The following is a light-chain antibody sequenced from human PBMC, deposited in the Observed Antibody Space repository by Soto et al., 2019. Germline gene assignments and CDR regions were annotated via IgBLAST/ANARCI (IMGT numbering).Light chain of an antibody. J-gene: IGKJ1*01. CDR3: QQYNHWPPWT. V-gene: IGKV3-15*01. CDR2: AAS. Sequence: EMMLAQSRASLYVCRGELTKLSCTVSQSVSSNLAWYQQKPGQAPRLLIYAASTRATGIPARFSGSGSGTEFTLTICGLQSEDFAVYSCQQYNHWPPWTFGQGTKVDIK. CDR1: QSVSSN.